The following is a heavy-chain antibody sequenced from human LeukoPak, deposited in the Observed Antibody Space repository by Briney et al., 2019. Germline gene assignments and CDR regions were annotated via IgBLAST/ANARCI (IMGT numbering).Heavy chain of an antibody. V-gene: IGHV4-4*02. CDR1: GGSISSTHW. CDR3: ARVPAFYYGDYWTSSNYFDY. CDR2: IFQSGRT. Sequence: SEALSLTCAVSGGSISSTHWWSWVRQPPGKGLEWIGEIFQSGRTNYNPYLKSRVTISVDKYRNQFSLKLSSVTAADTAVYYCARVPAFYYGDYWTSSNYFDYWGQGTLVTVSS. D-gene: IGHD4-17*01. J-gene: IGHJ4*02.